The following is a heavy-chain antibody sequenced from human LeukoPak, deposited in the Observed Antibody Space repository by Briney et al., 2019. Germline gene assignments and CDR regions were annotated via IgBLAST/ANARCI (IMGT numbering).Heavy chain of an antibody. CDR3: ARDYRYSYDSSGYSADAFDI. CDR2: MNGDGSST. D-gene: IGHD3-22*01. CDR1: GVTFSSNW. V-gene: IGHV3-74*01. Sequence: PGGSLRLSCAASGVTFSSNWMHWVRKAPGKGLVWVSRMNGDGSSTDYEESVKGRFTISRDNAKNMLYLQMNSLRAEDTGVYYCARDYRYSYDSSGYSADAFDIWGQGTMVTVSS. J-gene: IGHJ3*02.